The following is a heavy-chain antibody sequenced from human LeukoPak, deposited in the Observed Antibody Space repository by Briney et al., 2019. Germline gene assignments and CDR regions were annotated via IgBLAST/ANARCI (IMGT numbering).Heavy chain of an antibody. CDR1: GFTVSSNY. CDR3: ARTLAADCTNGVCPNRYYYYYYYMDV. CDR2: IYSGGST. D-gene: IGHD2-8*01. J-gene: IGHJ6*03. V-gene: IGHV3-53*01. Sequence: GGSLRLSCAASGFTVSSNYMSWVRQAPGKGLEWVSVIYSGGSTYYADSVKGRFTISRDNSENTLFLQMNGLRAEDTAVYYCARTLAADCTNGVCPNRYYYYYYYMDVWGKGTKVTVSS.